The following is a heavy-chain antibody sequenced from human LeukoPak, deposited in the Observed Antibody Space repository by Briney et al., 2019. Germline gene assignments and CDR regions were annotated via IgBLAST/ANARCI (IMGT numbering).Heavy chain of an antibody. V-gene: IGHV1-69*05. CDR3: ASSSYSSGWRVPRGNWFDP. Sequence: SVKVSCKASGGTFSSYAIGWVRQAPGQGLEWMGGIIPIFGTANYAQKFQGRVTITTDESTSTAYMELSSLRSEDTAVYYCASSSYSSGWRVPRGNWFDPWGQGTLVTVSS. CDR2: IIPIFGTA. D-gene: IGHD6-19*01. CDR1: GGTFSSYA. J-gene: IGHJ5*02.